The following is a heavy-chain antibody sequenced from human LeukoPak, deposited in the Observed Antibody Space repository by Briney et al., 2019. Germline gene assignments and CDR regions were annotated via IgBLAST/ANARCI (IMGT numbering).Heavy chain of an antibody. CDR3: ARVRHYSFDY. V-gene: IGHV3-48*01. J-gene: IGHJ4*02. D-gene: IGHD3-10*01. CDR2: ITGSGTNI. Sequence: GGSLRLSCAASGFTFSSYSINWVRQAPGKGLEWVSYITGSGTNIYYADSVKGRFTISRDNAKNSVSLQMNSLRGEDTAVYFCARVRHYSFDYWGQGTLVTVSP. CDR1: GFTFSSYS.